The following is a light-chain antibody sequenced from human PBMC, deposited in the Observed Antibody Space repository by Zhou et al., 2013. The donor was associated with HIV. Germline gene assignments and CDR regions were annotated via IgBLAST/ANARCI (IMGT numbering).Light chain of an antibody. J-gene: IGKJ5*01. V-gene: IGKV1-39*01. CDR1: QSISTY. CDR2: AAF. CDR3: QQSYSSSPA. Sequence: DIQMTQSPSSLSASVGDRVTITCRASQSISTYLNWYQQKPGKAPNLLIYAAFTLQVGVPSRFSASGSGTDFNITISSLQPEDFATYYCQQSYSSSPAFGQGTRLEI.